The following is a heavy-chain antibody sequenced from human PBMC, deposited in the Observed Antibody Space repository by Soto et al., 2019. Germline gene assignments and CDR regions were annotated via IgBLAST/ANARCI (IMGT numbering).Heavy chain of an antibody. CDR3: TKHTPVDGDSDAFDI. D-gene: IGHD4-17*01. CDR2: IRSKAYGGTT. Sequence: GGSLRLSCTASGFTFGDYAMSWFRQAPGKGLEWVGFIRSKAYGGTTEYAASVKGRFTISRDDSKSIAYLQMNSLKTEDTAVYYCTKHTPVDGDSDAFDIWGQGTMVTVSS. J-gene: IGHJ3*02. V-gene: IGHV3-49*03. CDR1: GFTFGDYA.